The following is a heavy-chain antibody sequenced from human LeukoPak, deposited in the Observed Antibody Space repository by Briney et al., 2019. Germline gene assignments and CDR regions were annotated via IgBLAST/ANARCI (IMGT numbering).Heavy chain of an antibody. CDR1: AFTFSDYW. J-gene: IGHJ4*02. V-gene: IGHV3-7*01. CDR3: ASGGHFYYDSSGYYSDY. D-gene: IGHD3-22*01. Sequence: GGSLRLSCAASAFTFSDYWMTWVRQAPGKGLERVANINKDGSETYYVDSVKGRFTISRDNAKNSLYLQMNSLRAEDTAVYYCASGGHFYYDSSGYYSDYWGQGTLVTVSS. CDR2: INKDGSET.